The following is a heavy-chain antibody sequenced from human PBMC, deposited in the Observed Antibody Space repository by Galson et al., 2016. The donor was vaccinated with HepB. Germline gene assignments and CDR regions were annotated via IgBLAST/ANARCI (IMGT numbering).Heavy chain of an antibody. V-gene: IGHV4-61*10. Sequence: SETLSLTCNVSGDSFSSGTSCWTWIRQPAGNGLEWFGRVCHSGTPNSNPSLPPRATIAGDTPKNHLYLKLTSATATDTAVYYCARVGRETLFGAVMAQRPDRYGVDVWGKGTSVIVSS. CDR1: GDSFSSGTSC. CDR2: VCHSGTP. CDR3: ARVGRETLFGAVMAQRPDRYGVDV. D-gene: IGHD3-3*01. J-gene: IGHJ6*04.